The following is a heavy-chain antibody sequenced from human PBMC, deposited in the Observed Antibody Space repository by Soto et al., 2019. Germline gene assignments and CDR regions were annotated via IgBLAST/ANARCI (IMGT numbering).Heavy chain of an antibody. CDR3: AKTEPIYYGGNSENDY. V-gene: IGHV3-30*18. Sequence: GSLRLSCAASGFTFSSYGMHWVRQAPGKGLEWVAVISYDGSNKYYADSVKGRFTISRDNSKNTLYLQMNSLRAEDTAVYYCAKTEPIYYGGNSENDYWGQGTLVTVSS. CDR2: ISYDGSNK. J-gene: IGHJ4*02. CDR1: GFTFSSYG. D-gene: IGHD4-17*01.